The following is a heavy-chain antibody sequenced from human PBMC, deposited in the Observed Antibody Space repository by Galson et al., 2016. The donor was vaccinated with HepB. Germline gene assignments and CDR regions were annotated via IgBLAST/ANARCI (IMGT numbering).Heavy chain of an antibody. V-gene: IGHV5-51*01. CDR3: ARHKYFYGSVSYYKADGFDV. CDR2: IYPDDSNA. D-gene: IGHD3-10*01. Sequence: QSGADVTKPGESLKTSCKASGYRFNSNWIAWVRQMPGKGLEWLGIIYPDDSNAKYSPSLEGQVTMSVDKSSNTAYLQWDSLKASDSAMYYCARHKYFYGSVSYYKADGFDVWGQGTMVTVSS. CDR1: GYRFNSNW. J-gene: IGHJ3*01.